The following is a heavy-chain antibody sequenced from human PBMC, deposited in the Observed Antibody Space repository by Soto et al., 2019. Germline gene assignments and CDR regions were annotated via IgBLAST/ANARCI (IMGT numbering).Heavy chain of an antibody. CDR2: IYPGDSDT. Sequence: GESLKISCKGSGYSFTSYWIGWVRQMPGKGLEWMGIIYPGDSDTRYSPSFQGQVTISADKSISTAYLQWSSLKASDTAMYYCATLRYCSGGSCYKNWFDPWGQGTLVTVSS. V-gene: IGHV5-51*01. CDR3: ATLRYCSGGSCYKNWFDP. D-gene: IGHD2-15*01. CDR1: GYSFTSYW. J-gene: IGHJ5*02.